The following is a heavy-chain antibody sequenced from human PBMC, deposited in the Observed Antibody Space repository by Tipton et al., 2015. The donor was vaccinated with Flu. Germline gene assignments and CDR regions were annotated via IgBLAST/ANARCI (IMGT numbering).Heavy chain of an antibody. J-gene: IGHJ4*02. CDR3: ARSSRGWYRAMFD. CDR1: GGSISRSY. CDR2: IYTSGTT. V-gene: IGHV4-4*07. Sequence: TLSLTCTVSGGSISRSYWNWIRQPAGKGLEWIGRIYTSGTTNYSPSLRSRVTVSVDTSKNQFSLILSSMTAADTAVYYCARSSRGWYRAMFDWGQGTLVTVSS. D-gene: IGHD6-19*01.